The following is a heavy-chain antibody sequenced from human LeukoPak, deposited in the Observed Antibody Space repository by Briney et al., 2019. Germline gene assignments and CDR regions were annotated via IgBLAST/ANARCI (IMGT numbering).Heavy chain of an antibody. D-gene: IGHD3-10*01. Sequence: GASVKVSCKASGYTFTSYAMHWVRQAPGQRLEWMGWINAGNGNTKYSQKFQGRVTITRDTSASTAYMELSSLRSEDTAVYYCARGRGRGSGSYFLDYWGQGTLVTVSS. V-gene: IGHV1-3*01. J-gene: IGHJ4*02. CDR1: GYTFTSYA. CDR2: INAGNGNT. CDR3: ARGRGRGSGSYFLDY.